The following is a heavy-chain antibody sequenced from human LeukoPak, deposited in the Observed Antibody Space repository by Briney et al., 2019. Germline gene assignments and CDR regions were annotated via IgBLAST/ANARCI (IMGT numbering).Heavy chain of an antibody. CDR2: ISGSGGST. D-gene: IGHD3-9*01. V-gene: IGHV3-23*01. CDR1: GFTFSSYA. J-gene: IGHJ6*02. CDR3: AAEYYDILTGSNYYYGMDV. Sequence: GVSLRLSCAASGFTFSSYAMSWVRQAPGKGLEWVSAISGSGGSTYYADSVKGRFTISRDNSKNTPYLQMNSLRAEDTAVYYCAAEYYDILTGSNYYYGMDVWGQGTTVTVSS.